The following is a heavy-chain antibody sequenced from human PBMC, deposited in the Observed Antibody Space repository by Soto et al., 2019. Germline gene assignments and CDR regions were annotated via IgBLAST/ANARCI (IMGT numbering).Heavy chain of an antibody. D-gene: IGHD2-2*01. V-gene: IGHV3-33*01. CDR2: IWYDGSNK. CDR3: ARDGDCSSTSCPPYYYYGMDV. J-gene: IGHJ6*02. CDR1: GFTFSSYG. Sequence: PGGSLRLSCAASGFTFSSYGVHWVRQAPGKGLEWVAVIWYDGSNKYYADSVKGRFTISRDNSKNTLYLQMNSLRAEDTAVYYCARDGDCSSTSCPPYYYYGMDVWGQGTTVTVSS.